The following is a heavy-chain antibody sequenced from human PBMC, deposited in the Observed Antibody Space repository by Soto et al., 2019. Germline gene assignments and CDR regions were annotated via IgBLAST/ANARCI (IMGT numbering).Heavy chain of an antibody. CDR1: GFTFDDYA. V-gene: IGHV3-9*01. J-gene: IGHJ4*02. Sequence: QPGGSLRLSCAGTGFTFDDYAMHWVRQAPGKGLEWVSGISWNSDNIGYADSVKGRFTISRDNAKNSLYLQMNSLRAEDTALYYSAKPSYCTNGVCYGIDYWGQGTLVTVSS. CDR2: ISWNSDNI. D-gene: IGHD2-8*01. CDR3: AKPSYCTNGVCYGIDY.